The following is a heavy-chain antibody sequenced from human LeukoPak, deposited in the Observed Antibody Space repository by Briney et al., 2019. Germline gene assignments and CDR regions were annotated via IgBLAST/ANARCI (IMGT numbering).Heavy chain of an antibody. J-gene: IGHJ4*02. V-gene: IGHV3-72*01. CDR3: TTGKQWLAYYFDY. D-gene: IGHD6-19*01. CDR2: TRNKANSYST. CDR1: GFTLSDHY. Sequence: GGSLRLSCAAPGFTLSDHYMDWVRQAPGKGLEWVGRTRNKANSYSTEYAASVKGRFTISRDDSKNTLYLQMNSLKTEDTAVYYCTTGKQWLAYYFDYWGQGTLVTVSS.